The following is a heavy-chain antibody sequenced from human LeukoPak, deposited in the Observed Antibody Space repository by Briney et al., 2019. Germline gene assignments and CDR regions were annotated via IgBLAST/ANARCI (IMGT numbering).Heavy chain of an antibody. Sequence: GGSLRLSCAASGFTFSSYGMSWVRQAPGKGLEWVSTISGSGGSTYYADSVKGRFTISRDNSKNTLYLQMNSLRAEDTAVYYCANVMTTVTTWSYWGQGTLVTVSS. CDR2: ISGSGGST. V-gene: IGHV3-23*01. CDR3: ANVMTTVTTWSY. CDR1: GFTFSSYG. J-gene: IGHJ4*02. D-gene: IGHD4-17*01.